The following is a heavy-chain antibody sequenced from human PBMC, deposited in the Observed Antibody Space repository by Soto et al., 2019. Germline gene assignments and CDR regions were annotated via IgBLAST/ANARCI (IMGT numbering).Heavy chain of an antibody. V-gene: IGHV4-31*03. J-gene: IGHJ4*02. CDR3: AREYSLAVVAPGY. Sequence: PSETLSLTCTVSGGSISSGGYYWSWLRQHPGKGLEWIGYIYYSGSTYYNPSLKSRVTISVDTSKNQFSLKLSSVTAEDTSVYYCAREYSLAVVAPGYWGQGILVTVSS. D-gene: IGHD3-22*01. CDR2: IYYSGST. CDR1: GGSISSGGYY.